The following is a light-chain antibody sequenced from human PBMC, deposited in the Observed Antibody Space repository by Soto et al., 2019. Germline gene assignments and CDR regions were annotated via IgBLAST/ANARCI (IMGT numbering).Light chain of an antibody. CDR3: TSYATYSTLV. J-gene: IGLJ2*01. CDR2: EVN. CDR1: SNDVGDDKY. Sequence: QSVLTQPASVSGSPGQSITIACTGTSNDVGDDKYVSWYQHHPGKAPKLLIFEVNNRPSGVSYRFSGSKFGNTASLTISGLQAEGEADYFCTSYATYSTLVFGGGTKLTVL. V-gene: IGLV2-14*01.